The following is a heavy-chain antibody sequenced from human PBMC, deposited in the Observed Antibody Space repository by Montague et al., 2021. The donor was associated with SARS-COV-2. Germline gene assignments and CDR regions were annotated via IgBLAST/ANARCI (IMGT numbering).Heavy chain of an antibody. Sequence: SATLSLTCTVSGGSISTYYWSWIRQPPGKGLEWIAYINYSGITNHNPSLKSRVSVSLDTSKNHFSLNLKSVTAADTAVYYCARSGWLTRGFDSWGQGTLVFVSS. CDR3: ARSGWLTRGFDS. CDR2: INYSGIT. J-gene: IGHJ4*02. D-gene: IGHD5-12*01. CDR1: GGSISTYY. V-gene: IGHV4-59*01.